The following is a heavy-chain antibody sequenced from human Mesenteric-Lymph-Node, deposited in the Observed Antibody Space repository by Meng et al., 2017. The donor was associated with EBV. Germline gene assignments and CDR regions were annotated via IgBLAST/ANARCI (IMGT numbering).Heavy chain of an antibody. V-gene: IGHV1-8*01. D-gene: IGHD5-24*01. Sequence: VHLVQAGAEVKKPGASVKVSCKASGYNFTSYDINWVRQATGQGLEWMGWMNPNSGATGSTQKFQGRVTMTRNTSISTAYMELNSLTSEDTAVYYCSRDSIYNGQDSWGQGTLVTVSS. CDR2: MNPNSGAT. CDR1: GYNFTSYD. CDR3: SRDSIYNGQDS. J-gene: IGHJ4*02.